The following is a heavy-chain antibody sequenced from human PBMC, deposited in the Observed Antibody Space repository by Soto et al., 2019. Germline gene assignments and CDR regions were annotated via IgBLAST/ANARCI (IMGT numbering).Heavy chain of an antibody. CDR3: AKEEDSSGYYYRSKTTPVDY. Sequence: GGSLRLSCAASGFTFSSYAMSWVRQAPGKGLEWVSAISGSGGSTYYADSVKGRFTISRDNSKNTLYLQMNSLRAEDTAVYYCAKEEDSSGYYYRSKTTPVDYWGQGTLVTVSS. D-gene: IGHD3-22*01. J-gene: IGHJ4*02. CDR2: ISGSGGST. CDR1: GFTFSSYA. V-gene: IGHV3-23*01.